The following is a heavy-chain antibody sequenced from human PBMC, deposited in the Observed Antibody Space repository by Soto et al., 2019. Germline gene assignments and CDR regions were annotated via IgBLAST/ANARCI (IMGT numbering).Heavy chain of an antibody. J-gene: IGHJ3*02. CDR2: IYYSGST. Sequence: SETLSLTCTVSGGSVSSVSYYWSWIRQPPGKGLEWIGYIYYSGSTNYNPSLKSRVTISVDTSKNQFSLKLSSVTAADPAVYYCATRYSGYDGLGYTFDIWGQGTTVTVSS. V-gene: IGHV4-61*01. CDR3: ATRYSGYDGLGYTFDI. CDR1: GGSVSSVSYY. D-gene: IGHD5-12*01.